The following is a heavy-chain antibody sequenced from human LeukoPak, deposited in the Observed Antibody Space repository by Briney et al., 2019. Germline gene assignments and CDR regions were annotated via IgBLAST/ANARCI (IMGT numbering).Heavy chain of an antibody. Sequence: PSETLSLTCTVSGRSVSSGNYYCSWIRQPPGRRLEWIGYIYYSGSTNYNPSLKSRVTISVDTSKNQFSLKLSSVTAADTAVYYCAREYRYCSSTSSYDPIHYFDYWGQGTLVTVSS. D-gene: IGHD2-2*01. V-gene: IGHV4-61*01. CDR1: GRSVSSGNYY. CDR3: AREYRYCSSTSSYDPIHYFDY. J-gene: IGHJ4*02. CDR2: IYYSGST.